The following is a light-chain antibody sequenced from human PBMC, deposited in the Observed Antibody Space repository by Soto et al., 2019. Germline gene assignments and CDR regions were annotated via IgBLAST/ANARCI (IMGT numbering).Light chain of an antibody. J-gene: IGLJ2*01. CDR1: SSDVGGYNY. CDR2: DVS. V-gene: IGLV2-14*01. Sequence: VLTRPASVSGSPGQSIAISCTGTSSDVGGYNYVSWYQQHPGKAPKLMIYDVSNRPSGVSNRFSGSKSGNTASLTISGLQAEDEADYYCSSYTSSSTPVVFGGGTKVTVL. CDR3: SSYTSSSTPVV.